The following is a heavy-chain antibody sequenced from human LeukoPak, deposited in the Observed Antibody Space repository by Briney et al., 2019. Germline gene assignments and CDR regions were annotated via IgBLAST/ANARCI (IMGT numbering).Heavy chain of an antibody. J-gene: IGHJ6*03. CDR2: IYSGGST. D-gene: IGHD3-10*01. CDR1: EFSVGSNY. Sequence: GGSLRLSCAASEFSVGSNYMTWVRQAPGKGLEWVSLIYSGGSTYYADSVKGRFTISRDNSKNTLYLQMNSLRAEDTAVYYCAKDLQPWFGEYYYMDVWGKGTTVTVSS. V-gene: IGHV3-66*01. CDR3: AKDLQPWFGEYYYMDV.